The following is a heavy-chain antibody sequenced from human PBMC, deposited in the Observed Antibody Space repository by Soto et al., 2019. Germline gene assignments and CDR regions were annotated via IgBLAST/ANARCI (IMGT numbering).Heavy chain of an antibody. CDR1: GFSFNTYG. CDR2: ISYNGDKT. V-gene: IGHV3-30*18. D-gene: IGHD6-6*01. CDR3: AKDRIRGTSYFDY. Sequence: QVQLLESGGGVVQPGRSLRLSCAASGFSFNTYGMHWVRQAPGKGLEWVAVISYNGDKTFYADSVKGRFTISRDNSQSTLYLQMNRLRPEDTAVYYCAKDRIRGTSYFDYWGQGTLGTFSS. J-gene: IGHJ4*02.